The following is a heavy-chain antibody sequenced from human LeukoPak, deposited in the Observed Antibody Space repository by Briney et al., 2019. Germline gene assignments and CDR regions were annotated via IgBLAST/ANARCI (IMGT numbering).Heavy chain of an antibody. CDR1: GGSISEYY. CDR3: AREGAYYDILTGYSPDAFDI. D-gene: IGHD3-9*01. CDR2: IYYSGST. J-gene: IGHJ3*02. V-gene: IGHV4-59*01. Sequence: SETLSLTCTVSGGSISEYYWSWIRQPPGKGLELIGYIYYSGSTNYNPSLKTRVTISVDTSKNQFSLKRSSVTAADTAVYYCAREGAYYDILTGYSPDAFDIWGQGTMVTVSS.